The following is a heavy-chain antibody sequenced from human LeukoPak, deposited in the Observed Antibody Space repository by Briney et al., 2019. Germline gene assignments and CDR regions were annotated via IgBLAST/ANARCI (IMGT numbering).Heavy chain of an antibody. Sequence: PGGSLRLFCAASGFTFSSYWMSWVRQAPGKGLEWVANIKQDGSAKYYVDSVKGRFTISRDNAKNSLYLQMNSLRAEDTAVYYCARDVLLRNWFDPWGQGTLVTVSS. J-gene: IGHJ5*02. CDR3: ARDVLLRNWFDP. CDR2: IKQDGSAK. D-gene: IGHD3-10*01. CDR1: GFTFSSYW. V-gene: IGHV3-7*01.